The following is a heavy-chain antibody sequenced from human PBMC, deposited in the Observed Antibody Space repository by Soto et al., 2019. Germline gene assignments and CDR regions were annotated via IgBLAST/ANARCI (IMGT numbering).Heavy chain of an antibody. CDR3: ARLHYYDSSGYNYWYFDL. Sequence: GESLKISCKGSGHTFTRFWIAWVLQMPGGGLEWMGNIYPGDSDTRYSPSFQGQVTFSADKSSSTTYLQWSSLKASDTAVYYCARLHYYDSSGYNYWYFDLWGRGTMVTVSS. J-gene: IGHJ2*01. CDR1: GHTFTRFW. V-gene: IGHV5-51*01. CDR2: IYPGDSDT. D-gene: IGHD3-22*01.